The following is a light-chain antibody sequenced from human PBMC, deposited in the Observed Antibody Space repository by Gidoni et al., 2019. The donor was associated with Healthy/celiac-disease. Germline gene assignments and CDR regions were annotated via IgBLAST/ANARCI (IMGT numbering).Light chain of an antibody. V-gene: IGKV3-15*01. CDR2: GAS. Sequence: EIVMTQSPATLSVSPGERATLSCRASQSVSSNLAWYQQKPGQAPRILIYGASTSATGIPARFSGSGSGTEFTLTISSLQSEDFAVYYCQQYNNWPPYTFGQGTKLEIK. J-gene: IGKJ2*01. CDR3: QQYNNWPPYT. CDR1: QSVSSN.